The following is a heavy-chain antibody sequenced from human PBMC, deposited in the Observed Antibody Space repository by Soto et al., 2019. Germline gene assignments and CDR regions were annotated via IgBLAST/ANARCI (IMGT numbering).Heavy chain of an antibody. CDR1: GGSFSGYY. Sequence: QVQLQQWGAGLLKPSETLSLTCAVYGGSFSGYYWSWIRQPPGKGLEWIGEINHSGSTNYNPSLKSRVTISVDTSKNQFSRKLSSVTAADTAVYYCARAPTYCSSTSCQNDYWGQGTLVTVSS. CDR2: INHSGST. CDR3: ARAPTYCSSTSCQNDY. V-gene: IGHV4-34*01. J-gene: IGHJ4*02. D-gene: IGHD2-2*01.